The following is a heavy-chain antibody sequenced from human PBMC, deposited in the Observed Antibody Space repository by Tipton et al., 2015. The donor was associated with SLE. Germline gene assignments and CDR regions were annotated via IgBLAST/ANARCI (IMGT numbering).Heavy chain of an antibody. CDR2: IYYSGST. V-gene: IGHV4-30-4*08. CDR1: GGSISSGDYY. D-gene: IGHD3-16*01. J-gene: IGHJ5*02. Sequence: TLSLTCTVSGGSISSGDYYWSWIRQPPGKGLEWIGYIYYSGSTYYNPSLKSRVTISVDTSKIQFSLKLNSVTAADTAVYYCATLSDASGTYYNWFDPWGQGTLVTVSS. CDR3: ATLSDASGTYYNWFDP.